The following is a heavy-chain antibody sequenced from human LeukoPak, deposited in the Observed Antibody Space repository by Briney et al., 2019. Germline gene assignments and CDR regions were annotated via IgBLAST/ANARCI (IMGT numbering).Heavy chain of an antibody. Sequence: SETLSLTCTVSGGSISSSSHYWGWIRQPPGKGLEWIGSMYYRGSTYHNPSLKSRVTISVDTSKNQFSLKLSSVTAADTAVYYCARGTYSSSWYRYWGQGTLVTVSS. D-gene: IGHD6-13*01. V-gene: IGHV4-39*07. CDR1: GGSISSSSHY. J-gene: IGHJ4*02. CDR2: MYYRGST. CDR3: ARGTYSSSWYRY.